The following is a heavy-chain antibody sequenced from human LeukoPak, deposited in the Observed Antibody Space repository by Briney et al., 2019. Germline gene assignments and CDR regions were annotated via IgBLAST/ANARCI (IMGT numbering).Heavy chain of an antibody. CDR3: ARANPNWNPPDY. CDR2: VNHSGST. CDR1: SDSMTSYF. D-gene: IGHD1-1*01. V-gene: IGHV4-59*08. J-gene: IGHJ4*02. Sequence: SETLSLTCSVSSDSMTSYFWSWIRQPPGKGLEWIGYVNHSGSTSYNPSLKSRVSISEDTSKNQFSLKLRSVTAADTAVYYCARANPNWNPPDYWGQGTLVTVSS.